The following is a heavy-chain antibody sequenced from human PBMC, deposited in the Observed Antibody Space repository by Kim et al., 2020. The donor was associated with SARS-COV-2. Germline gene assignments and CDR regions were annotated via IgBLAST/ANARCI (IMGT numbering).Heavy chain of an antibody. D-gene: IGHD3-10*01. Sequence: GESLKISCKGSGYTFTSYWIVWVRQMPGKGLEWMGIIFPSDSDNRYSPSFEGQVTISADKSIGTAYLQWSSLKASDTAMYFCARLWIGQFDYWGQGALVTVSS. CDR1: GYTFTSYW. V-gene: IGHV5-51*01. CDR3: ARLWIGQFDY. J-gene: IGHJ4*02. CDR2: IFPSDSDN.